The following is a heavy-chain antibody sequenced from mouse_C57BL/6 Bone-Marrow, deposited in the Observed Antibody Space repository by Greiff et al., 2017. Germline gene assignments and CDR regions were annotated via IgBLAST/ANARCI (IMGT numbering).Heavy chain of an antibody. CDR2: IYPRSGNT. D-gene: IGHD1-1*01. CDR1: GYTFTSYG. CDR3: ASPYYGRSLYYDAGDY. Sequence: VQLQQSGAELARPGASVKLSCKASGYTFTSYGISWVKQRTGQGLEWIGEIYPRSGNTYYNEKFKGKATLTADKSSSTAYMELRSLPSEDSAVYFCASPYYGRSLYYDAGDYWGQGTSVTVSS. V-gene: IGHV1-81*01. J-gene: IGHJ4*01.